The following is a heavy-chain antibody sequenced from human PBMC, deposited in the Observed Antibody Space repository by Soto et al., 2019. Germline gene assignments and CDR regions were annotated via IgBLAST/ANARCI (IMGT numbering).Heavy chain of an antibody. Sequence: SVKVSCKASGGTFSSYSISWVRQAPGQGLEWMGGIIPIFGTANYAQKFQGRVTITADESTSTAYMELSSLRSEDTAVYYCARDDVATISYYGMDVWGQGTTVTVSS. CDR2: IIPIFGTA. CDR1: GGTFSSYS. CDR3: ARDDVATISYYGMDV. J-gene: IGHJ6*02. D-gene: IGHD5-12*01. V-gene: IGHV1-69*13.